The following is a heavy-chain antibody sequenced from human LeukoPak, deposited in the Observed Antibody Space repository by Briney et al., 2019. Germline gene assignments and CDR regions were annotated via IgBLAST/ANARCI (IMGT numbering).Heavy chain of an antibody. Sequence: PGGSLRLSCAASGFTFSSYAMSWVRQAPGKGLEWVSAISGSGGSTYYADSVKGRFTISRDNSKNTLYLQMNSLRAEDTAVYYCAKVPFPLTWYSGSYYTGWGQGTPVTVSS. V-gene: IGHV3-23*01. CDR2: ISGSGGST. J-gene: IGHJ4*02. CDR3: AKVPFPLTWYSGSYYTG. CDR1: GFTFSSYA. D-gene: IGHD1-26*01.